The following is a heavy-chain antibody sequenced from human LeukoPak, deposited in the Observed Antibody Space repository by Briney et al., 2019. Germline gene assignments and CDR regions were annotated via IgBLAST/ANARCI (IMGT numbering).Heavy chain of an antibody. Sequence: GGSLRLSCAASGFTFDDYAMHWVRHAPGKGLEWVSGISWNSGSIGYADSVKGRFTISRDNAENSLYLQMNSLRPEDTALYYCAKDIDCSGGSCYRGLDYWGQGTLVTVSS. CDR1: GFTFDDYA. V-gene: IGHV3-9*01. CDR2: ISWNSGSI. D-gene: IGHD2-15*01. J-gene: IGHJ4*02. CDR3: AKDIDCSGGSCYRGLDY.